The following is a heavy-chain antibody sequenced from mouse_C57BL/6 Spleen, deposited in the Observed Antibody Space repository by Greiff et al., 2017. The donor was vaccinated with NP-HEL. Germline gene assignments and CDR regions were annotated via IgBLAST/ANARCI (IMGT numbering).Heavy chain of an antibody. Sequence: VQLQQSGPELVKPGASVKMSCKASGYTFTDYNMHWVKQSHGKSLEWIGYINPNNGGTSYNQKFKGKATLTVNKSSSTAYMELRSLTSEDSAVYYCARNDGYYNYAMDYWGQGTSVTVSS. V-gene: IGHV1-22*01. D-gene: IGHD2-3*01. CDR3: ARNDGYYNYAMDY. CDR1: GYTFTDYN. CDR2: INPNNGGT. J-gene: IGHJ4*01.